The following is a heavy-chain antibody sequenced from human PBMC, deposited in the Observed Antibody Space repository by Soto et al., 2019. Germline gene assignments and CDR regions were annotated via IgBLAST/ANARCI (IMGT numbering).Heavy chain of an antibody. D-gene: IGHD3-22*01. CDR1: GFTFSDYY. CDR2: ISSSGSTI. V-gene: IGHV3-11*01. J-gene: IGHJ3*02. CDR3: ARCYYDSSGYSIDAFDI. Sequence: GGSLRLSCAASGFTFSDYYMSWIRQAPGKGLEWVSYISSSGSTIYYADSVKGRFTISRDNAKDSLYLQMNSLRAEDTAVYYCARCYYDSSGYSIDAFDIWGQGTMVTVSS.